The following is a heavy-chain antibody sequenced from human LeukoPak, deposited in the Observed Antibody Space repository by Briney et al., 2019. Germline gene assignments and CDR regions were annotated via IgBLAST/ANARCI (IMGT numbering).Heavy chain of an antibody. CDR1: GGTFSSYA. J-gene: IGHJ5*02. CDR3: ARTGYSANWFDP. V-gene: IGHV1-69*05. Sequence: ASVKVSCKASGGTFSSYAISWVRQAPGQGLEWMGGIIPVFGTANYAQKFQGRVTITTDESTSTAYMELSSLRSEDTAVYYCARTGYSANWFDPWGQGTLVTVSS. CDR2: IIPVFGTA. D-gene: IGHD1-26*01.